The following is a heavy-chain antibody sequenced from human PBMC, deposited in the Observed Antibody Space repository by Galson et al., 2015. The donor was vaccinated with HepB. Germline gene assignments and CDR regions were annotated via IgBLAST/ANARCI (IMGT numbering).Heavy chain of an antibody. D-gene: IGHD6-25*01. CDR3: AKGIRSGRPSYYYMDV. J-gene: IGHJ6*03. Sequence: SLRLSCAASGFAFDDYAMHWVRQPPGKGLEWVSGISWNSNKIDYADSVKGRFTISRDNAKNSLYLQMNSLRPEDTALYYCAKGIRSGRPSYYYMDVWGEGTTVTVSS. CDR1: GFAFDDYA. V-gene: IGHV3-9*01. CDR2: ISWNSNKI.